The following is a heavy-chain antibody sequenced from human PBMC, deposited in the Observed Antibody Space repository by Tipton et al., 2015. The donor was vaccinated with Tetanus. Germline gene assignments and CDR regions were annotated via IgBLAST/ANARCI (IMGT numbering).Heavy chain of an antibody. Sequence: PLRLSCAASGFAFSSYLMTWVRQAPGKGLELVASLKHDATEEYYVDSVKGRFAISRDNARNLLFLQMNGLRVEDTAVYYCARDVTGTASGRRWGQGTLVTVSS. CDR1: GFAFSSYL. V-gene: IGHV3-7*01. CDR3: ARDVTGTASGRR. D-gene: IGHD1-14*01. J-gene: IGHJ4*02. CDR2: LKHDATEE.